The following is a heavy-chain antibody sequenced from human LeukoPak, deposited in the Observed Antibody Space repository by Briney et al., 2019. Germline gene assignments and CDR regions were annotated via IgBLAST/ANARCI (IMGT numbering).Heavy chain of an antibody. CDR3: ARGVEPLAANTLAY. Sequence: GGSLRLSCAASGFTVITNGMTWVRQAPGKGLEWVSVLYSDGNTKYADSVQGRFTISRDNSKNTLYLEMNSLTPDDTAVYYCARGVEPLAANTLAYWGQGTLVTVSS. CDR1: GFTVITNG. J-gene: IGHJ4*02. D-gene: IGHD1-14*01. V-gene: IGHV3-53*01. CDR2: LYSDGNT.